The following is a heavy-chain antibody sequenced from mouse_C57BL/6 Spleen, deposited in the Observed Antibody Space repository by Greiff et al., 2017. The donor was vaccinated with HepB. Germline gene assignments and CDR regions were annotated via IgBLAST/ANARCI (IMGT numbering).Heavy chain of an antibody. J-gene: IGHJ4*01. Sequence: QVQLKESGAELVKPGASVKMSCKASGYTFTSYWITWVKQRPGQGLEWIGDIYPGSGSTNYNEKFKSKATLTVDTSSSTAYMQLSSLTSEDSAVYYCARSDGYYMDYWGQGTSVTVAS. D-gene: IGHD2-3*01. CDR1: GYTFTSYW. CDR2: IYPGSGST. CDR3: ARSDGYYMDY. V-gene: IGHV1-55*01.